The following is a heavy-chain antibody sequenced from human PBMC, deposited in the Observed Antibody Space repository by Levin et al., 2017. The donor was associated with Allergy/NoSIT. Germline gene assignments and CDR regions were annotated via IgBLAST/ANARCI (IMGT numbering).Heavy chain of an antibody. D-gene: IGHD2-15*01. J-gene: IGHJ6*02. V-gene: IGHV3-73*01. CDR1: GFTFSASA. CDR3: TASIRTYSSSGRCHSDYYYYGMDV. Sequence: GGSLRLSCAASGFTFSASAMHWVRQASGKGLEWVGRVRSKANSYATAYAASVEGRFTISRDDSKSTAYLQMNSLKIAATAVYYCTASIRTYSSSGRCHSDYYYYGMDVWGQGTTVTVSS. CDR2: VRSKANSYAT.